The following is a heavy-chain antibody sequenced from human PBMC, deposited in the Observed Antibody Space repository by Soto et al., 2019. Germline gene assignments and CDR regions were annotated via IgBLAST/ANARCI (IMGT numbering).Heavy chain of an antibody. D-gene: IGHD2-2*01. Sequence: EVQLLESGGGLVQPGGSLRLSCAASGFTFSSYAMSWVRQAPGKGLEWVSAISGSGDSTYYADSVKGRFTISRDNSKNTLYLQMNSLRAEDTAVYYCAKGVLGYCTSTSCHAYWFDPSGQGTLVTVSS. J-gene: IGHJ5*02. V-gene: IGHV3-23*01. CDR3: AKGVLGYCTSTSCHAYWFDP. CDR2: ISGSGDST. CDR1: GFTFSSYA.